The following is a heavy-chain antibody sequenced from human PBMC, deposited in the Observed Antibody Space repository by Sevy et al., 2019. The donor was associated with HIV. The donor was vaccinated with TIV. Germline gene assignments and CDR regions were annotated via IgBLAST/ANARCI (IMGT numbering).Heavy chain of an antibody. J-gene: IGHJ4*02. Sequence: GGSLRLSCAASGFTFSDYYMSWIRQAPGKGLEWVSYISSSGSTIYYAVSVKGRFTISRDNAKNSLYLQMNSLRAEDTAVYYCARFEYSSSSYYFDYWGQGTLVTVSS. CDR1: GFTFSDYY. D-gene: IGHD6-6*01. CDR2: ISSSGSTI. V-gene: IGHV3-11*01. CDR3: ARFEYSSSSYYFDY.